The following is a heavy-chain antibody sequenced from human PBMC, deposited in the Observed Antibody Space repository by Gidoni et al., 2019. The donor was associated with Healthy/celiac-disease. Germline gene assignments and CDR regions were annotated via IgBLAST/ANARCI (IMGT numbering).Heavy chain of an antibody. CDR2: IIPIFGTA. D-gene: IGHD6-13*01. CDR3: ARVAAAALGRANWYFDL. CDR1: GGTFSSYA. J-gene: IGHJ2*01. Sequence: QVQLVQSGAEVKKPGSSVKVSCKASGGTFSSYAISWVRQAPGQGLEWRGGIIPIFGTANYAQKFQGRVTITADESTSTAYMELSSLRSEDTAVYYCARVAAAALGRANWYFDLWGRGTLVTVSS. V-gene: IGHV1-69*01.